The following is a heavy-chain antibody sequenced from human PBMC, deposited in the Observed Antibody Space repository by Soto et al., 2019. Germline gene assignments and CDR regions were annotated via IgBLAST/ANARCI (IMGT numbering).Heavy chain of an antibody. D-gene: IGHD3-22*01. J-gene: IGHJ5*02. CDR3: AREPDSSGYYGWFDP. V-gene: IGHV1-69*08. Sequence: QVQLVQSGAEVKKPGSSVKVSCKASGGTFSSYTISWVRQAPGQGLEWMGRIIPILGIANYAQKFLGRVTITADKSTSTAYMELSSLRSEDTAVYYRAREPDSSGYYGWFDPWGQGTLVTVSS. CDR1: GGTFSSYT. CDR2: IIPILGIA.